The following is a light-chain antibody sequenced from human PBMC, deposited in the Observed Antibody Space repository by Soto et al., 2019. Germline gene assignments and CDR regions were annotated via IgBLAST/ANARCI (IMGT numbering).Light chain of an antibody. CDR3: QQYNNWPPLT. J-gene: IGKJ4*01. CDR2: DAS. Sequence: EVVMTQSPATLSVSPGERATLSCRASQSVSNNLAWYQQKPGQAPRLLIYDASTRATGIPARFSGSGSGTEFTLTISSLQSEHFAVYYCQQYNNWPPLTFGGGTKVDI. CDR1: QSVSNN. V-gene: IGKV3-15*01.